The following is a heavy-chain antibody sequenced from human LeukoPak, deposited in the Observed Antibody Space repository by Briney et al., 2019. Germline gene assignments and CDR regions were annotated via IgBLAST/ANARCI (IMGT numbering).Heavy chain of an antibody. J-gene: IGHJ4*02. CDR1: GFTFSSYA. Sequence: GGSLRLSCAASGFTFSSYAMHWVRQAPGKGLEWVAVISYDGSNKYYADSVKGRFTISRDNSKNTLYLQMNSLRAEDTAVHYCARGIGLTCYYNVDYWGQGTLVTVSS. V-gene: IGHV3-30-3*01. CDR3: ARGIGLTCYYNVDY. D-gene: IGHD3-9*01. CDR2: ISYDGSNK.